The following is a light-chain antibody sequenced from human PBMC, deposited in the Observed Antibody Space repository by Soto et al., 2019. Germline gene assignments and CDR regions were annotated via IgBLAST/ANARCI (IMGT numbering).Light chain of an antibody. CDR3: QQYGSSGT. V-gene: IGKV3-20*01. CDR1: ERIYSAY. CDR2: GTS. Sequence: EIVMTQSPGTLSLSRGERATLSCRASERIYSAYLGWYQQKPGQAPRLLIYGTSSRATGIPDRFSGSGSGTDFTLTISRLEPEDFAVYYCQQYGSSGTFGQGTKV. J-gene: IGKJ1*01.